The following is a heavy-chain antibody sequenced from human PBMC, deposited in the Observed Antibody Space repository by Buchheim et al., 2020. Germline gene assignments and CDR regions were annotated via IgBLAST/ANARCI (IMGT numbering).Heavy chain of an antibody. CDR2: IYYSGST. CDR3: ARGETWPGYSGYLGYWFDP. Sequence: QVQLQESGPGLVKPSETLSLTCTVSGGSISSYYWSWIRQPPGKGLEWIGYIYYSGSTNYNPSLKSRVTISVDTSKNQFSLKLSSVTAADTAVYYCARGETWPGYSGYLGYWFDPWGQGTL. J-gene: IGHJ5*02. D-gene: IGHD5-12*01. V-gene: IGHV4-59*01. CDR1: GGSISSYY.